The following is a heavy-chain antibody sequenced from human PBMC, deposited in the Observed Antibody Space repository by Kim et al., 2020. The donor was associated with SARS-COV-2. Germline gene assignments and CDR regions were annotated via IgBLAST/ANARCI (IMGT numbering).Heavy chain of an antibody. Sequence: GGSLRLSCAASGFTFGSYGMSWVRQAPGKGLEWVANIKQDRSRKYYVDSVKGRFTISRDNAKNSLYLQMNSLRAEDTAVYYCARSAAAWYDDYFDYWGQGTLVTVSS. CDR3: ARSAAAWYDDYFDY. CDR1: GFTFGSYG. J-gene: IGHJ4*02. CDR2: IKQDRSRK. D-gene: IGHD6-13*01. V-gene: IGHV3-7*01.